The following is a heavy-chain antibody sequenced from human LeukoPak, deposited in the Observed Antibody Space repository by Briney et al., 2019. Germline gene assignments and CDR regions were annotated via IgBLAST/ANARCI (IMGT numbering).Heavy chain of an antibody. CDR2: IYHSGST. V-gene: IGHV4-38-2*01. D-gene: IGHD4-17*01. CDR3: ARAGGDYDFDY. Sequence: SETLSLTCAVSGYSISSGYYWGWSRPPPGKGREWIGSIYHSGSTYYNPSLKSRVTISVDTSKNQFSLKLSSVTAADTAVYYCARAGGDYDFDYWGQGTLVTVSS. CDR1: GYSISSGYY. J-gene: IGHJ4*02.